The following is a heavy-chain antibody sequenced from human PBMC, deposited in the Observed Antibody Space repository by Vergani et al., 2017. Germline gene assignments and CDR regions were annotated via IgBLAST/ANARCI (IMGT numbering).Heavy chain of an antibody. CDR3: ARDRDLYCRSTTSCHNWFDP. CDR2: VYYTGST. D-gene: IGHD2/OR15-2a*01. CDR1: GAAIKDFY. J-gene: IGHJ5*02. V-gene: IGHV4-59*01. Sequence: QVQLQESGPGLVKASQTLSLTCTVSGAAIKDFYWSWFRQPPGKGLEWIGYVYYTGSTTYNPSLKSRVTISVDTSNNQFSLRMTSLTAADTAIYYCARDRDLYCRSTTSCHNWFDPWGQGSLVTVSS.